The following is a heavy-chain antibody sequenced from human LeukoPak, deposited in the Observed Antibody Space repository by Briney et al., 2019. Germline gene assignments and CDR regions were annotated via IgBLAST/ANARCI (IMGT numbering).Heavy chain of an antibody. J-gene: IGHJ4*02. CDR2: ISYDGSNK. CDR1: GFTFSSYA. D-gene: IGHD6-13*01. Sequence: GRSLRLSCAASGFTFSSYAMHLVRQAPGKGLEWVVVISYDGSNKYYADSVKGRFTISRDNSKNTLYLQMNSLRAEDTAVYYCARETYPGIAAAGKPFGYWGQGTLVTVSS. V-gene: IGHV3-30-3*01. CDR3: ARETYPGIAAAGKPFGY.